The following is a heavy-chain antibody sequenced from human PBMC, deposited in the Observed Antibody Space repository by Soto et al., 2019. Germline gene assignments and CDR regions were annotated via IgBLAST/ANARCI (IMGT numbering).Heavy chain of an antibody. J-gene: IGHJ4*02. V-gene: IGHV4-59*12. D-gene: IGHD3-22*01. CDR3: AREFYYDNRGCFDY. Sequence: PSETLSLTCTVSGGSISSYYWSWIRQPPGKGLDWIGYIHYSGSTNYNPSLKSRVTLSVDKSKNQFSLQLSSVTAADTAVYYCAREFYYDNRGCFDYWGQGTLVTVSS. CDR1: GGSISSYY. CDR2: IHYSGST.